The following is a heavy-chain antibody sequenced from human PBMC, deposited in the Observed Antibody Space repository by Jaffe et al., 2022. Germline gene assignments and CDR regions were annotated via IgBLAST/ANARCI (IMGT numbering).Heavy chain of an antibody. Sequence: EVQLLESGGGLVQPGGSLRLSCAASGFTFSSYAMSWVRQAPGKGLEWVSAISGSGGSTYYADSVKGRFTISRDNSKNTLYLQMNSLRAEDTAVYYCAKEDEDDFWSAHASPPYLDYWGQGTLVTVSS. J-gene: IGHJ4*02. CDR2: ISGSGGST. V-gene: IGHV3-23*01. D-gene: IGHD3-3*01. CDR3: AKEDEDDFWSAHASPPYLDY. CDR1: GFTFSSYA.